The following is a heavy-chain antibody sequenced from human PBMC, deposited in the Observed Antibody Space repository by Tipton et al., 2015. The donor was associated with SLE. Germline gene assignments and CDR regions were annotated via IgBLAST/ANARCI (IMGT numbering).Heavy chain of an antibody. CDR2: INHSGST. CDR3: ARAPHLTGSYYYYYMDV. D-gene: IGHD7-27*01. Sequence: TLSLTCAVYGGSFSGYYWSWIRQPPGKGLEWIGEINHSGSTNYNPSLKSRVTISIDTSKNQFSLKLSSVTAADTGVYYCARAPHLTGSYYYYYMDVWGKGTTVTISS. CDR1: GGSFSGYY. V-gene: IGHV4-34*01. J-gene: IGHJ6*03.